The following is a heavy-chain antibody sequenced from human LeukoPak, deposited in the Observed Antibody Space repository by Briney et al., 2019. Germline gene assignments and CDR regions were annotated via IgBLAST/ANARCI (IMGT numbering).Heavy chain of an antibody. CDR3: ARARKVVVAATLDY. V-gene: IGHV3-30*04. J-gene: IGHJ4*02. CDR1: GFTFSSYA. Sequence: GGSLSLSCAASGFTFSSYAMHWVRKAPGKGLEWVPVISYDGSNKYYADSVKGRFTISRDNSKNTLYLQMNSLRAEDTAVYYCARARKVVVAATLDYWGQGTLVTVSS. CDR2: ISYDGSNK. D-gene: IGHD2-15*01.